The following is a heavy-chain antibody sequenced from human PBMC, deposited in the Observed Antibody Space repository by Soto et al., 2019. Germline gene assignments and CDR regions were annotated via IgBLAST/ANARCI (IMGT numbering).Heavy chain of an antibody. CDR2: IYYSGRT. CDR1: GGSISSSTYY. Sequence: SETLSLTCTVSGGSISSSTYYWGWIRQPPGKGLEWIASIYYSGRTHYNPSLDSRVTISVDTSKNQFSLKLTSVTAADTAVYYCARHWSSRDYGDYDFWGHGILVTVSS. CDR3: ARHWSSRDYGDYDF. D-gene: IGHD4-17*01. J-gene: IGHJ5*01. V-gene: IGHV4-39*01.